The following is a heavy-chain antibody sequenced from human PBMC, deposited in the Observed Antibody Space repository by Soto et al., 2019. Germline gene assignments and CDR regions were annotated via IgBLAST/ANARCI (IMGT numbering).Heavy chain of an antibody. CDR2: IYYSGST. CDR1: GAPIRTSTYH. J-gene: IGHJ4*02. Sequence: PSQSLSPTHTYSGAPIRTSTYHGGWIPQPPVNGLECIGSIYYSGSTYYTPSLKSRVTISVDTSKNQFSLKLSSVTAADTAVYYCASHRITIFGVVITREFDYWGQG. D-gene: IGHD3-3*01. V-gene: IGHV4-39*01. CDR3: ASHRITIFGVVITREFDY.